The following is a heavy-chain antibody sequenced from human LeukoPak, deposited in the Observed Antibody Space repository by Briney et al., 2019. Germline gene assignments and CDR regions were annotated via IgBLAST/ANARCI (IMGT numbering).Heavy chain of an antibody. J-gene: IGHJ4*02. V-gene: IGHV4-30-4*01. Sequence: PSETLSLTCSVSGGAIHSGRHYWRWIRQPPGTGLEWIGYIYYSGSTYYNPSLKSRVTISVDTSKNQFSLKLSSVTAADTAVYYCARDRTGDYEFDYWGQGTLVTVSS. D-gene: IGHD4-17*01. CDR1: GGAIHSGRHY. CDR2: IYYSGST. CDR3: ARDRTGDYEFDY.